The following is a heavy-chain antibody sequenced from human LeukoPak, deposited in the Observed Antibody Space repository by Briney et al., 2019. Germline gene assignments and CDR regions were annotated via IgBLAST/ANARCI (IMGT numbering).Heavy chain of an antibody. CDR1: GFSFSGHW. V-gene: IGHV3-74*01. J-gene: IGHJ4*02. D-gene: IGHD6-6*01. CDR2: ISPTGSTT. Sequence: GGSLRLSCTASGFSFSGHWMHWARQLPGKGLVWVSRISPTGSTTSYADSVKGRFTVSRDSAKSTLYLQVNNLRAEDTAVYYCARGPNSNWSGLDFWGQGTLLTVSS. CDR3: ARGPNSNWSGLDF.